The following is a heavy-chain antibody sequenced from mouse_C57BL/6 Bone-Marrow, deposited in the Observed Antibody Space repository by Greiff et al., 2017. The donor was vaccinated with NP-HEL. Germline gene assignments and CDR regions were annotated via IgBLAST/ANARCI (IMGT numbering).Heavy chain of an antibody. CDR1: GFNIKDDY. D-gene: IGHD2-1*01. V-gene: IGHV14-4*01. Sequence: EVQLPPSFAELVRPGASVKLSCTASGFNIKDDYMHWVKQRPEQGLEWIGWIYPENGDTEYASKFQGKATITADTSSNTAYLQLSSLTSEDTAVYYCTAIYYGNYEGVFWYFDVWGTGTTVTVSS. J-gene: IGHJ1*03. CDR3: TAIYYGNYEGVFWYFDV. CDR2: IYPENGDT.